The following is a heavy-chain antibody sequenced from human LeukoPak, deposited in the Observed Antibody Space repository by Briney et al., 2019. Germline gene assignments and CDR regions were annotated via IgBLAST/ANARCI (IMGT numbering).Heavy chain of an antibody. CDR2: ISSGGSTI. D-gene: IGHD5-12*01. J-gene: IGHJ4*02. CDR1: EFTFSSYE. V-gene: IGHV3-48*03. CDR3: AGGYGYANFDY. Sequence: GGSLRLSCAASEFTFSSYEMNWVRQAPGKGLEWISYISSGGSTIYYADSVKGRFTISRDNAKNSLYLQMNSLRAEDTAVYYCAGGYGYANFDYWGQGTLVTVSS.